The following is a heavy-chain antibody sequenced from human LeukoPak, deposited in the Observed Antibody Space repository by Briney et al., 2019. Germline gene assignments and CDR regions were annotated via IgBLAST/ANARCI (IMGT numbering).Heavy chain of an antibody. CDR2: ISGSGGST. CDR3: ARELRSTYYYGFDY. V-gene: IGHV3-23*01. CDR1: GFTFSSYA. Sequence: GGSLRLSCAASGFTFSSYAMSWVRQAPGKGLEWVSAISGSGGSTYYADSVKGRFTISRDNSKNTLYLRMNSLRAEDTAVYYCARELRSTYYYGFDYWGQGTLVTVSS. D-gene: IGHD3-22*01. J-gene: IGHJ4*02.